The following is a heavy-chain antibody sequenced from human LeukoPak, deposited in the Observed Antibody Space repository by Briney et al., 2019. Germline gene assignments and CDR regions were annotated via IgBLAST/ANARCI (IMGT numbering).Heavy chain of an antibody. CDR3: ARVPVNIWENWFDF. Sequence: SETLSLTCTVSGDSISKSSYSWGWIRQPPGKGLEWIGNIYYSGTTYYNPSPKSRVTISVDTSKNQFSLKLSSVTAADTAVYYCARVPVNIWENWFDFWGQGTLVTVPS. D-gene: IGHD1-26*01. CDR2: IYYSGTT. V-gene: IGHV4-39*07. J-gene: IGHJ5*01. CDR1: GDSISKSSYS.